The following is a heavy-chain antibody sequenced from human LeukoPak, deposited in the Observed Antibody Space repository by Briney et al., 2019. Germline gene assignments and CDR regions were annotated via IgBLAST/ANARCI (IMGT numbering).Heavy chain of an antibody. J-gene: IGHJ4*02. Sequence: GESLRLSCAASGFTFSTYSMNWVRQAPGRGLEWVSSITSSTTVPHIFYADSVTGRFTISRDNSKNTLYLQMNSLRAEDTAVYYCARGITTPDYWGQGTLVTVSS. D-gene: IGHD3-10*01. V-gene: IGHV3-21*04. CDR1: GFTFSTYS. CDR2: ITSSTTVPHI. CDR3: ARGITTPDY.